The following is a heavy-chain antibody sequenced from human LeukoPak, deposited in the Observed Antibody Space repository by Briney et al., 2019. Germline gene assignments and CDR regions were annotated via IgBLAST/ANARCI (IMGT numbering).Heavy chain of an antibody. CDR3: AKDHRSSPAGY. CDR2: ISNSGGTA. V-gene: IGHV3-23*01. J-gene: IGHJ4*02. CDR1: GFTFSSSP. D-gene: IGHD6-13*01. Sequence: GGSLRLSCAASGFTFSSSPMSWVRQAPGKGLEWVSGISNSGGTAYYADSVKGRFTISRDNSRNTLYLQMSSLRAEDTAVYYCAKDHRSSPAGYWGQGTLVTV.